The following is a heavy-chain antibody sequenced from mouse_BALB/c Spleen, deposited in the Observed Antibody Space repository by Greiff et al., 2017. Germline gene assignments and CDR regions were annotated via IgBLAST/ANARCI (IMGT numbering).Heavy chain of an antibody. D-gene: IGHD2-2*01. J-gene: IGHJ3*01. V-gene: IGHV14-3*02. Sequence: VHVKQSGAELVKPGASVKLSCTASGFNIKDTYMHWVKQRPEQGLEWIGRIDPANGNTKYDPKFQGKATITADTSSNTAYLQLSSLTSEDTAVYYCARLDGYGAYWGQGTLVTVSA. CDR3: ARLDGYGAY. CDR2: IDPANGNT. CDR1: GFNIKDTY.